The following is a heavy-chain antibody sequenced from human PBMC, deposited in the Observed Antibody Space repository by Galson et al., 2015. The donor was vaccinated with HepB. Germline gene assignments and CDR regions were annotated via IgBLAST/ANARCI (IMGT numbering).Heavy chain of an antibody. D-gene: IGHD6-19*01. CDR2: IRNKASDYAT. V-gene: IGHV3-73*01. Sequence: SLRLSCAASGFTFSGSAVHWVRQASGKGPEWVGRIRNKASDYATSYPPSLKGRFTISRDDSKNMAYLHMKSLKTEDTAVYYCTTMGDFSGYSSRWGQGTLVTVSS. CDR1: GFTFSGSA. CDR3: TTMGDFSGYSSR. J-gene: IGHJ4*02.